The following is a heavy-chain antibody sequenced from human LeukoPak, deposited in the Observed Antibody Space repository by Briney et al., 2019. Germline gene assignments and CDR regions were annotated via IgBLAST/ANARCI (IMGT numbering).Heavy chain of an antibody. CDR2: INPNSGGT. CDR3: ARTTFGGVIVTYYFDY. V-gene: IGHV1-2*02. D-gene: IGHD3-16*02. Sequence: GASVKVSCKASGYTFTGYYMHCVRQAPGQGLEWMGWINPNSGGTNYAQKFQGRVTMTRDTSISTAYMELSRLRSDDTAVYYCARTTFGGVIVTYYFDYWGQGTLVTVSS. CDR1: GYTFTGYY. J-gene: IGHJ4*02.